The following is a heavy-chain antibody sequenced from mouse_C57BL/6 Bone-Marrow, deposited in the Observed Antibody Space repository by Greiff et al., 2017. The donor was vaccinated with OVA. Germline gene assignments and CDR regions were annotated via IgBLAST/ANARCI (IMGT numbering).Heavy chain of an antibody. V-gene: IGHV6-3*01. CDR3: TGGGWWFAY. J-gene: IGHJ3*01. D-gene: IGHD2-3*01. CDR2: IRLKSDNYAT. CDR1: GFTFSNYW. Sequence: EVQLVESGGGLVQPGGSMKLSCVASGFTFSNYWMNWVRQSPEKGLEWVAQIRLKSDNYATHYAESVKGRFTISRDDSKSSVYLQMNNLRAEDTGIYYCTGGGWWFAYWGQGTLVTVSA.